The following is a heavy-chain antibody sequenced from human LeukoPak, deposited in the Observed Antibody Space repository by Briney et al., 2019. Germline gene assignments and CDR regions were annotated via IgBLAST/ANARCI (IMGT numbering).Heavy chain of an antibody. J-gene: IGHJ5*02. CDR1: GFSFSGFA. Sequence: PGGSLRLSCEASGFSFSGFAMSWVRQAPGKGLEWVSNISGGGGSIYYADSVKGRFTISRDNSKNTLYLQLNSLRAEDTAVYYCAKRGMDNWFDPWGQGIPVTVSS. CDR2: ISGGGGSI. D-gene: IGHD3-16*01. V-gene: IGHV3-23*01. CDR3: AKRGMDNWFDP.